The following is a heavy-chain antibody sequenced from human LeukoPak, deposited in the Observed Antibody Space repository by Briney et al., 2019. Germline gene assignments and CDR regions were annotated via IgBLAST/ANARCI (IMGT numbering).Heavy chain of an antibody. CDR2: IRSDGNIK. D-gene: IGHD1-1*01. J-gene: IGHJ4*02. CDR1: GFTVSSNY. Sequence: PGGSLRLSCAASGFTVSSNYMSWVRQAPGKGLEWVAFIRSDGNIKYYADSVKGRFTISRDNSKNTLHLQMNSLRAEDTAVYYCAKDVPTAYFDYWGQGTLVTASS. V-gene: IGHV3-30*02. CDR3: AKDVPTAYFDY.